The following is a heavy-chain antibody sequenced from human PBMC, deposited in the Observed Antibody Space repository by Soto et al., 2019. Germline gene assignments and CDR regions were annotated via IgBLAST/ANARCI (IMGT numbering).Heavy chain of an antibody. CDR2: IYYSGST. Sequence: SETLSLTWTVSGGSINRTCFYWGWVRQPPGKGLEWIGSIYYSGSTYYNPSLKSRVTISVDTSKNQFSLKLNSVTAADTAVYYCARRLSGTLDYWGQGTLVTVSS. V-gene: IGHV4-39*01. D-gene: IGHD3-10*01. CDR3: ARRLSGTLDY. CDR1: GGSINRTCFY. J-gene: IGHJ4*02.